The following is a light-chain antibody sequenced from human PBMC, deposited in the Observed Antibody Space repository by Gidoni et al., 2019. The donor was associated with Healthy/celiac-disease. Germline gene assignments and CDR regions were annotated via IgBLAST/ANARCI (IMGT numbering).Light chain of an antibody. CDR3: QQSYSTPWT. J-gene: IGKJ1*01. V-gene: IGKV1-39*01. CDR2: AAS. CDR1: QSISSY. Sequence: DIQMPQSPSSLSASVGDRVTITCRASQSISSYLNWYQQKPGKAPKLLIYAASSLQSGVPSRFSGSGSGTDFTLTISSLQPEDFATYYCQQSYSTPWTFGQGTKVEI.